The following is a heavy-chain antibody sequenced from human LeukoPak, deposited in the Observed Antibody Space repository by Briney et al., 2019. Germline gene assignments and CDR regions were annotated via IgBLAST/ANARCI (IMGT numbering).Heavy chain of an antibody. CDR3: ARDGSTYYDFWSGNYYYGMDV. V-gene: IGHV4-59*01. J-gene: IGHJ6*02. D-gene: IGHD3-3*01. CDR2: IYYSGST. Sequence: SETLSLTCTVSGGSISSYYWSWIRQPPGKGLEWIGYIYYSGSTNYNPSLKSRVTIPVDTSKNQFSLKLSSVTAADTAVYYCARDGSTYYDFWSGNYYYGMDVWGQGTTVTVSS. CDR1: GGSISSYY.